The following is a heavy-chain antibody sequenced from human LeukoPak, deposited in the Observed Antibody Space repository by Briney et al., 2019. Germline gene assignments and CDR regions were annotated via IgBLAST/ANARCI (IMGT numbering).Heavy chain of an antibody. CDR3: VRDRGTYRPIDY. V-gene: IGHV3-21*04. Sequence: GGSLRLSCAASGFTFSSYSMNWVRQAPGKGLEWVSSISSSSSYIYYADSVEGRFTISRDNAQNSLYLQMNSLRAEDTAIYYCVRDRGTYRPIDYWGQGTLVTVSS. CDR1: GFTFSSYS. J-gene: IGHJ4*02. CDR2: ISSSSSYI. D-gene: IGHD1-26*01.